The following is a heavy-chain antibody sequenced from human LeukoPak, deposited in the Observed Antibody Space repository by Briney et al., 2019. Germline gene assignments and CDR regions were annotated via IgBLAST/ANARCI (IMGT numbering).Heavy chain of an antibody. D-gene: IGHD3-3*01. CDR1: GGSISSGGYY. V-gene: IGHV4-31*03. J-gene: IGHJ5*02. Sequence: SQTLSLTCTVSGGSISSGGYYWSWIRQHPGKGLEWIVYIYYSGSTYYNPSLKSRVTISVDTSKNQFSLKLSSVTAADTAVYYCASGYYDFWSGYFDPWGQGTLVTVSS. CDR2: IYYSGST. CDR3: ASGYYDFWSGYFDP.